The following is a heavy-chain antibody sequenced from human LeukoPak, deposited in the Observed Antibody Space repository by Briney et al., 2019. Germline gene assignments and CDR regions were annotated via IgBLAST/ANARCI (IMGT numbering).Heavy chain of an antibody. Sequence: PGGSLRLSCAASGFTFSSYSMNWVRQAPGNGLEWVSYISSSSSTIYYADSVKGRFTISRDNAKNPLYLQMNSLRDEDTAVYYCATVFYYFDYWGQVTLVTVSS. D-gene: IGHD4-17*01. CDR1: GFTFSSYS. CDR2: ISSSSSTI. CDR3: ATVFYYFDY. J-gene: IGHJ4*02. V-gene: IGHV3-48*02.